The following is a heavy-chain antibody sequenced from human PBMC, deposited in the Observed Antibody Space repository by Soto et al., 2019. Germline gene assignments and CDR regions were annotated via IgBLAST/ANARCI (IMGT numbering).Heavy chain of an antibody. Sequence: QVQLQESGPGLLKPSQTLSLTCTVSGASISSGDCYWSWLRQHPGKGLEWIGYIYYSGNTYYNPSLKSRVXXSXDXXKTQFSLKLSSVTAADTAVYYWAKTAGYSSGWYDYWGRGTLVTVSS. CDR1: GASISSGDCY. V-gene: IGHV4-31*03. J-gene: IGHJ4*02. D-gene: IGHD6-19*01. CDR2: IYYSGNT. CDR3: AKTAGYSSGWYDY.